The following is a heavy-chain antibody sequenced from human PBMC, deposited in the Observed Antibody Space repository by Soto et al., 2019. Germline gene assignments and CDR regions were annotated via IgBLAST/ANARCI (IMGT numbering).Heavy chain of an antibody. CDR1: GGTFSSYA. J-gene: IGHJ3*02. CDR2: IIPIFGTA. V-gene: IGHV1-69*01. CDR3: ARGRDIVVVVAATRGLDAFDI. Sequence: QVQLVQSGAEVKKPGSSVKVSCKASGGTFSSYAISWVRQAPGQGLEWMGGIIPIFGTANYAQKFQGRVTITADEPTGTAYMELSSLGSEDTAVDYCARGRDIVVVVAATRGLDAFDIWGQGTMVIVSS. D-gene: IGHD2-15*01.